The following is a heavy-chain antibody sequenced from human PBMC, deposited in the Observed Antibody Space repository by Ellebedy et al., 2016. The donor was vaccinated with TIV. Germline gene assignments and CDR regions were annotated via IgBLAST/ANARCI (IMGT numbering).Heavy chain of an antibody. CDR3: VRDFYGSGREDIFDY. Sequence: PGGSLRLSCAASGFTFSGYWMSWVRQAPGKGLEWVANIKQDGSEKYYVDSVKGRFTISRDNAKNSLYLQMNSLRAEDTAVYYCVRDFYGSGREDIFDYWGQGTLVTVSS. J-gene: IGHJ4*02. CDR2: IKQDGSEK. D-gene: IGHD3-10*01. CDR1: GFTFSGYW. V-gene: IGHV3-7*03.